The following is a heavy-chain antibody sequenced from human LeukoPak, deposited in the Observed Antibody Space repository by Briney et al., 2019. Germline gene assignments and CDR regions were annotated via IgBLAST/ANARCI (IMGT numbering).Heavy chain of an antibody. CDR2: IIPIFGTA. CDR1: GGTFSSYA. J-gene: IGHJ4*02. D-gene: IGHD3-22*01. V-gene: IGHV1-69*05. Sequence: SVKVSCKATGGTFSSYAISWVRQAPGQGLEWMGGIIPIFGTANYAQKFQGRVTITTDESTSTAYMELSSLRSEDTAVYYCARVRNYYDSSGYYYWGQGTLVTVSS. CDR3: ARVRNYYDSSGYYY.